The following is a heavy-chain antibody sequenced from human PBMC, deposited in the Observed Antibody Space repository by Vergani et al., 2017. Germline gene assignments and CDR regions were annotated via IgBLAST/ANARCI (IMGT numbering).Heavy chain of an antibody. CDR2: IYYSGST. D-gene: IGHD6-19*01. V-gene: IGHV4-59*01. CDR3: ARLAVAGSYDAFDI. J-gene: IGHJ3*02. Sequence: QVQLQESGPGLVKPSETLSLTCTVSGGSISSYYWSWIRQPTGKGLEWIGYIYYSGSTNYNPSLKSRVTISVDTSKNQFSLKLSSVTAADTAVYYCARLAVAGSYDAFDIWGQGTMVTVSS. CDR1: GGSISSYY.